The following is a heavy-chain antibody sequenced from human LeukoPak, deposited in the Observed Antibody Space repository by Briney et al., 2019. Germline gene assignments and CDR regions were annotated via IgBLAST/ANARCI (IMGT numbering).Heavy chain of an antibody. V-gene: IGHV3-23*01. CDR3: AKDPTVVTPFDY. D-gene: IGHD4-23*01. CDR2: ISGSGGST. Sequence: GRSLRLSCAASGFTFSSYGMHWVRQAPGKGLEWVSAISGSGGSTYYADSVKGRFTISRDNSKNTLYLQMNSLRAEDTAVYYCAKDPTVVTPFDYWGQGTLVTVSS. J-gene: IGHJ4*02. CDR1: GFTFSSYG.